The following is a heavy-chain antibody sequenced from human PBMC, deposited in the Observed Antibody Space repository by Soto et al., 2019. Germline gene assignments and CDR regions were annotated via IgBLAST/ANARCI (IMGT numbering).Heavy chain of an antibody. CDR3: AHGYYGSGSYQSADY. Sequence: QITLKESGPTLVKPTQTLTLTCTFSGFSLSTTGVGVGWIRQPPGKALEWLALIYWDDDKRYSPSVKSRLTITKDTAKNQVVLTMTNMDPVDTATYYCAHGYYGSGSYQSADYWGQGTLVTVSS. D-gene: IGHD3-10*01. CDR1: GFSLSTTGVG. J-gene: IGHJ4*02. V-gene: IGHV2-5*02. CDR2: IYWDDDK.